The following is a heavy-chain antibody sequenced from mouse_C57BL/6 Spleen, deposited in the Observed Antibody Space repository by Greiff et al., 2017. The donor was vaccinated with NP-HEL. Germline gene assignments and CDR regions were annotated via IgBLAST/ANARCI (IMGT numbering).Heavy chain of an antibody. D-gene: IGHD1-1*01. J-gene: IGHJ2*01. Sequence: QVQLKQPGAELVKPGASVKMSCKASGYTFTSYWITWVKQRPGQGLEWIGDIYPGSGSTNYNEKFKSKATLTVDTSSSTAYMQLSSLTSEDSAVYYCARRYYGSSYFDYWGQGTTLTVSS. CDR1: GYTFTSYW. CDR2: IYPGSGST. V-gene: IGHV1-55*01. CDR3: ARRYYGSSYFDY.